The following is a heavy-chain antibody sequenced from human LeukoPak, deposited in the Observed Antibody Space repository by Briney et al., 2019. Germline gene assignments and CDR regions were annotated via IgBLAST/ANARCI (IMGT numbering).Heavy chain of an antibody. D-gene: IGHD3-10*01. CDR2: IKSKSDGGTT. CDR1: GFTFSNAW. J-gene: IGHJ4*02. V-gene: IGHV3-15*01. CDR3: TTEKALFSMVRGVIITGYSSGWYYFDY. Sequence: GGSLRLSCAASGFTFSNAWMSWVRQAPGKGLEWVGRIKSKSDGGTTDYAAPVKGRFTISRDDSKNTLYLQMNSLKTEDTAVYYCTTEKALFSMVRGVIITGYSSGWYYFDYWGQGTLVTVSS.